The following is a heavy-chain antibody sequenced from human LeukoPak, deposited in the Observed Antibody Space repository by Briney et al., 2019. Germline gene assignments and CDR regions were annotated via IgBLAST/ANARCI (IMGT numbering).Heavy chain of an antibody. D-gene: IGHD5-18*01. CDR2: IYYSGTT. CDR3: AKGAGGFSYYNWFDP. CDR1: GGSISSYY. J-gene: IGHJ5*02. V-gene: IGHV4-39*07. Sequence: SETLSLTCTVSGGSISSYYWGWIRQPPGKGLEWIGSIYYSGTTHYSPSLESRVTISVDTSKNQFSLKLASVTAADTAIYYCAKGAGGFSYYNWFDPWGQGTLVTVSS.